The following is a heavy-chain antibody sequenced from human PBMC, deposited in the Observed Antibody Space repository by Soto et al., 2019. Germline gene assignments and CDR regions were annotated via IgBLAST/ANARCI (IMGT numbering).Heavy chain of an antibody. CDR2: ISGSGGST. CDR1: GFTFSSYA. Sequence: EVQLLESGGGLVQPGGSLRLSCVASGFTFSSYAMSWVRQAPGKGLEWVSAISGSGGSTYYADSVKGRFTISRDNSKKTLYLQMNSLRAEDTAVYYCAKDIRGDIVVVVAARDAFDIWGQGTMVTVSS. CDR3: AKDIRGDIVVVVAARDAFDI. D-gene: IGHD2-15*01. J-gene: IGHJ3*02. V-gene: IGHV3-23*01.